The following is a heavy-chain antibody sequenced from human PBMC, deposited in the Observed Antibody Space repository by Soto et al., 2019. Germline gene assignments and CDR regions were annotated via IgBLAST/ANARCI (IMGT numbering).Heavy chain of an antibody. CDR2: FDPEDGET. J-gene: IGHJ4*02. D-gene: IGHD6-19*01. Sequence: GASVKVSCKVSGXTLTELSMHWVRQAPGKGLEWMGGFDPEDGETIYAQKFQGRVTMTEDTSTDTAYMELSSLRSEDTAVYYCATKATGGYSSGWYVDYWGQGTLVTVSS. CDR1: GXTLTELS. V-gene: IGHV1-24*01. CDR3: ATKATGGYSSGWYVDY.